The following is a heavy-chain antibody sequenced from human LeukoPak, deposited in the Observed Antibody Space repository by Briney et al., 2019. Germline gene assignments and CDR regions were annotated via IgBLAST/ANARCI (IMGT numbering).Heavy chain of an antibody. CDR1: GSTFNTYY. CDR2: INPSNNST. J-gene: IGHJ3*02. D-gene: IGHD3-10*01. CDR3: ARYSRRGVVPAAFDI. Sequence: ASVKVSCKASGSTFNTYYIYWVRQAPGQGPECMGVINPSNNSTNYAEKFQGRVTMTRDTSTSTVYMELSSLRPDDTAVYYCARYSRRGVVPAAFDIWGQGTMVIVSS. V-gene: IGHV1-46*02.